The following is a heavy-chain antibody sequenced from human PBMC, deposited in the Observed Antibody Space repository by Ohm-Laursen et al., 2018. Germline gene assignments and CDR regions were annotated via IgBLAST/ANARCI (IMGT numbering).Heavy chain of an antibody. CDR2: ISWNSGSI. V-gene: IGHV3-9*01. CDR1: GSTFDEYA. CDR3: AMRAESFDY. Sequence: SLRLSCAASGSTFDEYAMHWVRQAPGKGLEWVSGISWNSGSIGYADSVKGRFTISRDNAKNSLYLQMNSLRAEDTALYYCAMRAESFDYWGQGTLVTVSS. J-gene: IGHJ4*02. D-gene: IGHD6-19*01.